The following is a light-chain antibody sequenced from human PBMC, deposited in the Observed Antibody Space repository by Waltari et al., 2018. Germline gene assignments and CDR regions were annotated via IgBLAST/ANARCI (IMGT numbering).Light chain of an antibody. Sequence: QSVVTQPPSASGTPGQRVTISCSGSNSNIGNNLVNWYQQLPGAAPKVIIYSNNPRPSGVPSRVTGTKSGNSGSLAIRGLRSEDEAEYHCAVWGYKLNGVLFGGGTKLTVL. CDR3: AVWGYKLNGVL. V-gene: IGLV1-44*01. CDR1: NSNIGNNL. J-gene: IGLJ2*01. CDR2: SNN.